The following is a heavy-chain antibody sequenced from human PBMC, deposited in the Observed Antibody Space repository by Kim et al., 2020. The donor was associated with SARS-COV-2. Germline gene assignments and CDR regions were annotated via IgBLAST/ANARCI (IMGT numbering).Heavy chain of an antibody. CDR3: TKGYGSGSYSRLIDY. D-gene: IGHD3-10*01. Sequence: GEPVSGRFTISRDNSKNTGYLQMNSLRAEDTALYYCTKGYGSGSYSRLIDYWGQGTLVTVSS. V-gene: IGHV3-23*02. J-gene: IGHJ4*02.